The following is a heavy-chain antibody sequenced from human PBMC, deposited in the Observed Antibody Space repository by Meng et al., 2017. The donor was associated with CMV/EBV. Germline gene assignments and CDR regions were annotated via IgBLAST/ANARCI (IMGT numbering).Heavy chain of an antibody. Sequence: SVKVSCKASGGTFSSYTISWVRQAPGQGLEWMGRIIPILGIANYAQKFQGRVTITADKSTSTAYMELSSLRSEDTAVYYCAREGIRYFDWLLPGYYFDYWGQGTPVTVSS. J-gene: IGHJ4*02. CDR3: AREGIRYFDWLLPGYYFDY. D-gene: IGHD3-9*01. CDR1: GGTFSSYT. V-gene: IGHV1-69*04. CDR2: IIPILGIA.